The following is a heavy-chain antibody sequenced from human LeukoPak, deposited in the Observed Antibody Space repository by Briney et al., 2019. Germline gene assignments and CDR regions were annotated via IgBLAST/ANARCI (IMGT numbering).Heavy chain of an antibody. Sequence: GESLKISCKGSGYSFTSYWIGWVRQMPGKGLEWMGIIYPGDSDTRYSPSFQGHVTISVDRSISTAYLQWSSLKASDTAMYFCARQVVPSAPLGPWGQGTLVTVSS. CDR1: GYSFTSYW. CDR2: IYPGDSDT. CDR3: ARQVVPSAPLGP. V-gene: IGHV5-51*01. J-gene: IGHJ5*02. D-gene: IGHD2-2*01.